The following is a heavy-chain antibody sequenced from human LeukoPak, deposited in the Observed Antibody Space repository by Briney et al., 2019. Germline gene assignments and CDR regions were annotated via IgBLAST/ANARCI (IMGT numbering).Heavy chain of an antibody. CDR1: GGTFSSYA. V-gene: IGHV1-69*05. CDR3: ARDREQLNSFDY. CDR2: IIPIFGTA. D-gene: IGHD5-18*01. J-gene: IGHJ4*02. Sequence: ASVKVSCKASGGTFSSYAISWVRQAPGQGLEWMGRIIPIFGTANYAQKFQGRVTITTDESTSTAYMELSSLRSEDTAVYYFARDREQLNSFDYWGQGTLVTVSS.